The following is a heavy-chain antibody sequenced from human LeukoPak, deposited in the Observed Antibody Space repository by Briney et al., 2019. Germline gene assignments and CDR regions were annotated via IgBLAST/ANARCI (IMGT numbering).Heavy chain of an antibody. CDR1: GYTFIDHY. Sequence: ASVKVSCKPSGYTFIDHYLHWVRQAPGQGLESLGWIDPDTGDANYPQKFQGRVTMTRDTSSSTAYMELNRLRSDDTAVYYCARAGHNSNSGGYDFWGLGTLVTVSS. CDR2: IDPDTGDA. CDR3: ARAGHNSNSGGYDF. V-gene: IGHV1-2*02. J-gene: IGHJ4*02. D-gene: IGHD3-22*01.